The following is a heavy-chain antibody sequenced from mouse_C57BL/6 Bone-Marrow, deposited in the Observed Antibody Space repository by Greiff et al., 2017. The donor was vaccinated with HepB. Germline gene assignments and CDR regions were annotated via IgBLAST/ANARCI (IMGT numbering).Heavy chain of an antibody. Sequence: EVQGVESGGGLVQPGGSLKLSCAASGFTFSDYGMAWVRQAPRKGPEWVAFISNLAYSIYYADTVTGRFTISRENAKNTLYLEMSSLRSEDTAMYYCARQGESYFDYWGQGTTLTVSS. V-gene: IGHV5-15*01. CDR3: ARQGESYFDY. CDR1: GFTFSDYG. J-gene: IGHJ2*01. CDR2: ISNLAYSI.